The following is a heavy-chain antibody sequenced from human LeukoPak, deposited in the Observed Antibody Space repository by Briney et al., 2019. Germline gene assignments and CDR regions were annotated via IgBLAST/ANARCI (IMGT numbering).Heavy chain of an antibody. V-gene: IGHV3-23*01. Sequence: GGSLRLSCAVSGITLSNYGMSWVRQAPGKGLEWVAGISDSGDRTNYADSVKGRFTISRDNAKNSLYLQMHSLRAEDTAVYYCARDRRGGWFDPWGQGTLVTVSS. CDR2: ISDSGDRT. J-gene: IGHJ5*02. CDR3: ARDRRGGWFDP. D-gene: IGHD3-10*01. CDR1: GITLSNYG.